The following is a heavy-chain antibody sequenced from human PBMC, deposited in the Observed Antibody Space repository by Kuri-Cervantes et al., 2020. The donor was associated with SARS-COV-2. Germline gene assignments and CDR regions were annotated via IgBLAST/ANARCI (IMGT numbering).Heavy chain of an antibody. CDR2: INHSGST. CDR1: GGSFSGYY. J-gene: IGHJ4*02. Sequence: SETLSLTCAVYGGSFSGYYWSWIRQPPGKGLEWIGEINHSGSTNYNPSLRSRVTISVDTSKNQFSLKLSSVTAADTAVYYCARGRIAAAGKTFDYWGQGTLVTVSS. CDR3: ARGRIAAAGKTFDY. V-gene: IGHV4-34*01. D-gene: IGHD6-13*01.